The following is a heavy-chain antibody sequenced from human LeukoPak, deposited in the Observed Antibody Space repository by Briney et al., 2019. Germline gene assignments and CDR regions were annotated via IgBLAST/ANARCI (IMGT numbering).Heavy chain of an antibody. CDR1: GFTFSSYG. CDR3: AKPITMVRGAEYYFDY. CDR2: ISGSGGST. Sequence: PGGSLRLSCAASGFTFSSYGMSWVRQAPGKGLEWVSAISGSGGSTYYADSVKGRFTISRDNSKNTLYLQMNSLRAEDTAVYYCAKPITMVRGAEYYFDYWGQGTLVTVSS. D-gene: IGHD3-10*01. J-gene: IGHJ4*02. V-gene: IGHV3-23*01.